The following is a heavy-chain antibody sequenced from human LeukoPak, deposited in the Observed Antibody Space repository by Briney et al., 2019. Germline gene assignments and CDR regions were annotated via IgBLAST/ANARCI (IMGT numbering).Heavy chain of an antibody. Sequence: SQTLSLTCAISGDSVSSNSAAWNWIRQSPSRGLEWLGRTYYRSKWYNDYAVSVKSRITINPDTSKNQFSLQLNSVTPEDTAVYYCAREELGWYGDYASGYYYMDVWGKGTTVTVSS. V-gene: IGHV6-1*01. CDR2: TYYRSKWYN. D-gene: IGHD4-17*01. J-gene: IGHJ6*03. CDR3: AREELGWYGDYASGYYYMDV. CDR1: GDSVSSNSAA.